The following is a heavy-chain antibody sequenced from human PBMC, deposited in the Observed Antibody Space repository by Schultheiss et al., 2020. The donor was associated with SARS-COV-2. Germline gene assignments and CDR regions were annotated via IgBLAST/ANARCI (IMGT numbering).Heavy chain of an antibody. CDR2: MSFDGSDE. Sequence: GGSLRLSCAASGFAFSNAWMNWVRQAPGKGLEWVAVMSFDGSDEYYADSVKGRFSISRDNSRNILYLQMNSLRDEDTAVYFCARGSSGGNWNNDLDYWGQGTLVTVSS. J-gene: IGHJ4*02. CDR1: GFAFSNAW. D-gene: IGHD1/OR15-1a*01. V-gene: IGHV3-30*03. CDR3: ARGSSGGNWNNDLDY.